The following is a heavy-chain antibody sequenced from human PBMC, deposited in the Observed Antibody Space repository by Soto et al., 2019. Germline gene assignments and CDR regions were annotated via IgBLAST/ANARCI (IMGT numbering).Heavy chain of an antibody. J-gene: IGHJ6*02. Sequence: SVKVSCKASGGTFSSYAISWVRQAPGQGLEWMGGIIPIFGTADYAQKFQGRVTITADESTSTAYMELSSLRSEDTAVYYCACTVSNYYYYGMDVWGQGTTVTVSS. D-gene: IGHD2-8*01. CDR3: ACTVSNYYYYGMDV. V-gene: IGHV1-69*13. CDR2: IIPIFGTA. CDR1: GGTFSSYA.